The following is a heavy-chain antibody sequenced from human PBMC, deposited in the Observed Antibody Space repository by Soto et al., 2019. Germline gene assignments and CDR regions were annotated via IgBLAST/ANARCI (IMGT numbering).Heavy chain of an antibody. D-gene: IGHD3-3*01. CDR1: GGSISSSSYY. V-gene: IGHV4-39*01. J-gene: IGHJ6*02. CDR2: IYYSGST. Sequence: KASETLSLTCTVSGGSISSSSYYWGWIRQPPGKGLEWIGSIYYSGSTYYNPSLKSRVTISVDTSKNQFSLKLSSVTAADTAVYYCASGKDYDFWSGYYGTFYGMDVWGQGTTVTVSS. CDR3: ASGKDYDFWSGYYGTFYGMDV.